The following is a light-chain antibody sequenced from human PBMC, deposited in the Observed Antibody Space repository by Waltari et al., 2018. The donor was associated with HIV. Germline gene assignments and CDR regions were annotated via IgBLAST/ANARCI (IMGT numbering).Light chain of an antibody. Sequence: EIVMTQSPATLSVSPGERATLSCRASQSVSSNLAWYQQKPGQAPMLLIYGASTSATGIPARFSGSGSGTEFTLTISSLQSEYFAVYYCQQYNNWPPSYTFGQGTKLEIK. CDR1: QSVSSN. CDR2: GAS. J-gene: IGKJ2*01. V-gene: IGKV3-15*01. CDR3: QQYNNWPPSYT.